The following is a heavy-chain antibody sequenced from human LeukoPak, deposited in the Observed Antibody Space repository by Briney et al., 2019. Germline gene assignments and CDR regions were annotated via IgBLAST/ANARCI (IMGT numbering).Heavy chain of an antibody. CDR1: GFTFNTYA. CDR3: ARDLTMVRGVFDY. CDR2: ISGSGGST. Sequence: AGGSLRLSCAASGFTFNTYAMTWVRQAPGKGLEWVSAISGSGGSTYYADSVKGRFTISRDNAKNSLYLQMNSLRAEDTAVYYCARDLTMVRGVFDYWGQGTLVTVSS. D-gene: IGHD3-10*01. J-gene: IGHJ4*02. V-gene: IGHV3-23*01.